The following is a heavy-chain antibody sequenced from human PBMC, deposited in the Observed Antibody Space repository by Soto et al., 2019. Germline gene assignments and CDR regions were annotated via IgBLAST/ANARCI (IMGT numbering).Heavy chain of an antibody. CDR2: ISGFNGNT. D-gene: IGHD6-19*01. V-gene: IGHV1-18*01. CDR1: GYSFTNYG. J-gene: IGHJ6*03. CDR3: ARDRGVAPPVAGNTHYYYYMDV. Sequence: QDQLVQSGAEVKKPGASVTVSCKASGYSFTNYGITWVRQAPGQGLEWMGWISGFNGNTHYAQKLQGRATSTTAASTSTAYMALRSLRSDDTAVYYCARDRGVAPPVAGNTHYYYYMDVWGKGTTVTVSS.